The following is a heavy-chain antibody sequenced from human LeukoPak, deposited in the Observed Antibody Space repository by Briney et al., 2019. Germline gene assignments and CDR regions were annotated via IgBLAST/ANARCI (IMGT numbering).Heavy chain of an antibody. Sequence: SETLSLTCAVYGVSFSGYYWSWLRQPPGKGLEWIGEINHSGSTNYNPSLKSRVTISVDTSKNQFSLKLSSVTAADTAVYYCASRRYGSGSHDYWGQGTLVTVSS. CDR2: INHSGST. V-gene: IGHV4-34*01. D-gene: IGHD3-10*01. CDR3: ASRRYGSGSHDY. CDR1: GVSFSGYY. J-gene: IGHJ4*02.